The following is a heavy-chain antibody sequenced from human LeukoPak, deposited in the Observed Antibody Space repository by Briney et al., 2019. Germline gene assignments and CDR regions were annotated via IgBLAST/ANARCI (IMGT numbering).Heavy chain of an antibody. V-gene: IGHV4-59*01. CDR2: IYYSGST. J-gene: IGHJ6*02. CDR1: GGSISSYY. Sequence: PSETLSLTCTVSGGSISSYYWSWIRQPPGKGLEWIGYIYYSGSTNYNPSLKSRVTISVDTSKNQFSLKLSSVTAVDTAVYYCARASSSWYYYYYGMDVWGQGTTVTVSS. D-gene: IGHD6-13*01. CDR3: ARASSSWYYYYYGMDV.